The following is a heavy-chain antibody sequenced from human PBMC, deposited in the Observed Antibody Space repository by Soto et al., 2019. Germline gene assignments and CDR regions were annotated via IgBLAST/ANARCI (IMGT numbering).Heavy chain of an antibody. CDR2: IIPIFGTA. D-gene: IGHD4-17*01. Sequence: SVKVSCKASGGTFSSYAISWVRQAPGQGLEWMGGIIPIFGTANYAQKFQGRVTITADESTSTAYMELSSLRSEDTAVYYCARDRGDDYGDYVGHPNLWYFDLWGRGTLVTVSS. J-gene: IGHJ2*01. V-gene: IGHV1-69*13. CDR1: GGTFSSYA. CDR3: ARDRGDDYGDYVGHPNLWYFDL.